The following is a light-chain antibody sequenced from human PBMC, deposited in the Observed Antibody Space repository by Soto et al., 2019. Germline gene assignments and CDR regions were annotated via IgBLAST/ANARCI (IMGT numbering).Light chain of an antibody. CDR2: AAF. CDR1: QRIVSY. CDR3: QETYSPTWT. J-gene: IGKJ1*01. Sequence: DIQMTQSPSSLSASVGDRVTITCRASQRIVSYLNWYQQKPGKAPKLLIHAAFNLQSGVPSRFSGSGSGTDFTLTISSLQREDSATYYCQETYSPTWTVGQGTKVDNK. V-gene: IGKV1-39*01.